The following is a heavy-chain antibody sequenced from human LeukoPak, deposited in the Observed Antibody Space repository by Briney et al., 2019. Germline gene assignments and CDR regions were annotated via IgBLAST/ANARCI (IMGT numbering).Heavy chain of an antibody. CDR1: GFTFSSYS. CDR2: ISSSSSYI. D-gene: IGHD5-12*01. Sequence: GGSLRLSCAASGFTFSSYSMNWVRQAPGKGLEWVSSISSSSSYIYYADSVKGRFTISRENAKNSLYLQMNSLRAEDTAVYYCARDEDIVATNFDYWGQGTLVTVSS. J-gene: IGHJ4*02. CDR3: ARDEDIVATNFDY. V-gene: IGHV3-21*01.